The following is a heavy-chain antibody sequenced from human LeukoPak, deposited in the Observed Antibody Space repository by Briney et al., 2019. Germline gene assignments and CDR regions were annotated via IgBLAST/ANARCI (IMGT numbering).Heavy chain of an antibody. D-gene: IGHD3-10*01. J-gene: IGHJ4*02. V-gene: IGHV1-18*01. CDR1: GYTFTSYG. CDR2: ISAYNGNT. Sequence: ASVKVSCKASGYTFTSYGISWVRQAPGQGLEWMGWISAYNGNTNYAQKLQGRVTMTTDTSTSTVYMELRSLRSDDTAVYYCARNLWFGAPYYFDYWGQGTLVTVSS. CDR3: ARNLWFGAPYYFDY.